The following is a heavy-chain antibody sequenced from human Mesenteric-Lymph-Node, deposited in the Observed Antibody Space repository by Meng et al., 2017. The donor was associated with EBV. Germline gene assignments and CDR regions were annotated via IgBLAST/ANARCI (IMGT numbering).Heavy chain of an antibody. J-gene: IGHJ4*02. CDR3: ARVDSSGWYGEGVVDY. CDR2: NGPYNGDT. V-gene: IGHV1-18*01. D-gene: IGHD6-19*01. CDR1: GYTFTSYG. Sequence: QVPLVHFGAEVKNPGAPVKVSFKASGYTFTSYGISWVRQAPGQGLEWMGWNGPYNGDTNYAQKLQGRVTMTTDTSTTTAYMELRSLRSDDTAVYYCARVDSSGWYGEGVVDYWGQGTLVTVSS.